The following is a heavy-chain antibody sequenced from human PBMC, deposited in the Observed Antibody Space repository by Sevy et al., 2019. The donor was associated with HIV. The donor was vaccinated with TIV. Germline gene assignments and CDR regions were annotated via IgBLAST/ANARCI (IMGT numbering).Heavy chain of an antibody. J-gene: IGHJ4*02. Sequence: GGSLRLYCAASGFTFSSYGMHWVRQAPGKGLEWVAVISYDGSNKYYADSVKGRFTISRDNSKNTLYLQMNSLRAEDTAVYYCAKDYYDSSGYYFGTINFDYWGQGTLVTVSS. CDR3: AKDYYDSSGYYFGTINFDY. CDR1: GFTFSSYG. D-gene: IGHD3-22*01. CDR2: ISYDGSNK. V-gene: IGHV3-30*18.